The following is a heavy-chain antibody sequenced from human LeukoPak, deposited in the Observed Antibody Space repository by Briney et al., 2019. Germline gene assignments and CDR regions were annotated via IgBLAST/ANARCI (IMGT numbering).Heavy chain of an antibody. V-gene: IGHV3-23*01. J-gene: IGHJ6*03. CDR1: GFTFSSYA. Sequence: GGSLRLSCAASGFTFSSYAMSWVRQAPGKGLEWVSAISGSGGSTYYADSVKGRFTISRDDSKNTLYLQMNSLRAEDTAVYYCARAARDYYYYMDVWGKGTTVTVSS. CDR2: ISGSGGST. CDR3: ARAARDYYYYMDV. D-gene: IGHD3-10*01.